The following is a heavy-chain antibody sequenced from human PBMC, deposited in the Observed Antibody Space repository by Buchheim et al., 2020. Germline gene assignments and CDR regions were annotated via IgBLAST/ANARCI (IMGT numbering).Heavy chain of an antibody. D-gene: IGHD3-9*01. V-gene: IGHV4-31*03. Sequence: QVQLQESGPGLVKPSQTLSLTCTVSVGSISSGGYYWSWIRQHPGKGLEWIGYIYYSGSTYYNPSLQSRVTLSVGTSKNQFSLKLSSVTAADTAVYYCARLYYDILTGYYRANWFDPWGQGTL. CDR3: ARLYYDILTGYYRANWFDP. CDR2: IYYSGST. J-gene: IGHJ5*02. CDR1: VGSISSGGYY.